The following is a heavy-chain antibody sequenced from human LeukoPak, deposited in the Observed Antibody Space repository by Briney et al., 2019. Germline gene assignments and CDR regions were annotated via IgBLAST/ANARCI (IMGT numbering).Heavy chain of an antibody. CDR3: ARQAPITMIVVAMTEDYFDY. V-gene: IGHV4-39*01. J-gene: IGHJ4*02. Sequence: SETLSLTCTVSGGSISSTSYYWGWIRQPPGKGLEWIGSIYYSGSTYYNPSLKSRVTISVDTSKNQFSLKLSSVTAADTAVYYCARQAPITMIVVAMTEDYFDYWGQGTLVTVSS. D-gene: IGHD3-22*01. CDR1: GGSISSTSYY. CDR2: IYYSGST.